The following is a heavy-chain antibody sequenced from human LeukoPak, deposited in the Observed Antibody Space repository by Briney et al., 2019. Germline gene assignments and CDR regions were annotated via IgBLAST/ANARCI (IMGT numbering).Heavy chain of an antibody. CDR2: INPDSGGT. CDR1: GYTFTGYY. CDR3: AKDRGPEWWGSFDY. D-gene: IGHD3-16*01. J-gene: IGHJ4*02. Sequence: ASVKVFCKASGYTFTGYYVQWVRQAPGQGLEWMGWINPDSGGTNYAQKFQGRVIMTRDASISTAYMELSRLTSDDTAVYYCAKDRGPEWWGSFDYWGQGTLVTVSS. V-gene: IGHV1-2*02.